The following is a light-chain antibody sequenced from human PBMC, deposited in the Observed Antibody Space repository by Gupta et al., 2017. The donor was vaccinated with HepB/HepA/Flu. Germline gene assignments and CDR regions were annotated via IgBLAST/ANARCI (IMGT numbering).Light chain of an antibody. CDR3: RSYTSPITLV. V-gene: IGLV2-14*03. CDR2: GVS. J-gene: IGLJ2*01. Sequence: QSSVTQPVPVSGAPGQAITISCTSTSSDVCTYKSASWYQHHPGKAPKLLIFGVSHRPSGVSECFSGSKSGNTASLTISGLQAEDEADYYCRSYTSPITLVFGRGTRLTVL. CDR1: SSDVCTYKS.